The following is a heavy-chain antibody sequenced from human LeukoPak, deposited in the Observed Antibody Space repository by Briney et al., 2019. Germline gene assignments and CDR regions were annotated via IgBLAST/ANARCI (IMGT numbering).Heavy chain of an antibody. Sequence: ASVKVSCKASGYTSTSYAIHWVRQAPGQRLEWMEWINAGNGNTKYSQKFQGRVTITRDTSASTAYMELSSLRSEDTAVYYCARDLVSSRATGPWGYWGQGTLVTVSS. CDR1: GYTSTSYA. V-gene: IGHV1-3*01. CDR3: ARDLVSSRATGPWGY. J-gene: IGHJ4*02. CDR2: INAGNGNT. D-gene: IGHD6-13*01.